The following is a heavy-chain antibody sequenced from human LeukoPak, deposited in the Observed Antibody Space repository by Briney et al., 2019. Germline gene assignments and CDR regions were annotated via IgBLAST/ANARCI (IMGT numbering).Heavy chain of an antibody. Sequence: GGSLRLSCAASGFTFSDYYMSWIRQAPGKGLEWVSYISSSGSTIYYADSVRGRFTISRDNAKNSLYLQMNSLRAEDTAVYYCARARYFDWSFDYWGQGTLVTVSS. V-gene: IGHV3-11*04. J-gene: IGHJ4*02. CDR1: GFTFSDYY. D-gene: IGHD3-9*01. CDR2: ISSSGSTI. CDR3: ARARYFDWSFDY.